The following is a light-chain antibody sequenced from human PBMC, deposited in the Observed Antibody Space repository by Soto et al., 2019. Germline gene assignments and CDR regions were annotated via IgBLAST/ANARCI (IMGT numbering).Light chain of an antibody. CDR2: KVS. V-gene: IGKV2-30*01. Sequence: DVVMTQSPLSLPVTLGQPASISCRSSRSLLYSDGNTYLNWFQQRPGQPPRRLIYKVSNRNSGVPDTFSGSGSHTELALKISRVEAEDVGVYYCMHGVYWRPGRAFGQGTKVEIK. CDR1: RSLLYSDGNTY. J-gene: IGKJ1*01. CDR3: MHGVYWRPGRA.